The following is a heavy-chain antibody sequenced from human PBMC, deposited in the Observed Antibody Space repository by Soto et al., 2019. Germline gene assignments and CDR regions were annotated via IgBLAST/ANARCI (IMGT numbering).Heavy chain of an antibody. CDR1: GFTFRSYA. V-gene: IGHV3-30-3*01. D-gene: IGHD3-10*01. CDR2: ISNDGSNK. J-gene: IGHJ4*02. CDR3: ASGSHYMETTKIDN. Sequence: HPGGSLRLSCAASGFTFRSYAMHWVRQAPGKGQEKVAVISNDGSNKYYADSVKGRFTISRDNSKNTLYLQMNSLRAEDTVVYFCASGSHYMETTKIDNRGQGTMFTVSS.